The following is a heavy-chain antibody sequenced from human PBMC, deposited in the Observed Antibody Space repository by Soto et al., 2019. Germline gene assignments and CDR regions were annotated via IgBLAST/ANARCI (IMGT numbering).Heavy chain of an antibody. CDR2: INHSGST. Sequence: SETVSLTFAVYGGSFSGYYWSWIRQPPGKGLEWIGEINHSGSTNYNPSLKSRVTISVDTSKNQFSLKLSSVTAADTAVYYCATSWGSSGWYGPRGQGTLVTVSS. V-gene: IGHV4-34*01. D-gene: IGHD3-16*01. CDR1: GGSFSGYY. J-gene: IGHJ5*02. CDR3: ATSWGSSGWYGP.